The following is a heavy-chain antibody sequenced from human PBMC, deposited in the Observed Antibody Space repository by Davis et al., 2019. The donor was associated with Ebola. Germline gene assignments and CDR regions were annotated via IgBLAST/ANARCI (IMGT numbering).Heavy chain of an antibody. CDR2: ISGSGGST. CDR1: GITVSNNY. J-gene: IGHJ4*02. Sequence: GGSLRLSCVASGITVSNNYMSWVRQAPGKGLEWVSAISGSGGSTYYADSVKGRFTISRDNSKNTLYLQMNSLRAEDTAVYYCAKAVAGLGYWGQGTLVTVSS. V-gene: IGHV3-23*01. CDR3: AKAVAGLGY. D-gene: IGHD6-19*01.